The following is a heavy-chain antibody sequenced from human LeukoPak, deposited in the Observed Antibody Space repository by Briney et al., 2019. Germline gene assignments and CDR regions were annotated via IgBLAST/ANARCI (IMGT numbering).Heavy chain of an antibody. J-gene: IGHJ4*02. CDR2: IRSKTNNYAT. Sequence: GGSLRLSCAASGFTFSVSAMHWVRQASGKGLEWVGRIRSKTNNYATAYAASVKGRFTISRDDSKNTAYLQMNSLKTEDTAVYYCTKRGAYYVDYWGRGIPVTVSS. V-gene: IGHV3-73*01. CDR1: GFTFSVSA. D-gene: IGHD3-16*01. CDR3: TKRGAYYVDY.